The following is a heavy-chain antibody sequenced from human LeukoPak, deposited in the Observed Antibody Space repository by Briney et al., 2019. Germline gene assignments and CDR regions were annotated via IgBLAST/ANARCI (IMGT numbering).Heavy chain of an antibody. D-gene: IGHD3-10*01. CDR2: IYYSGST. Sequence: SQTLSLTCTVSGGSISSGDYYWSWIRLPPGKGLEWIGYIYYSGSTYYNPSLKSRVTISVDTSKNQFSLKLSSVTAADTAVYYCATGTLTMVRGVRYYYYYMDVWGKGTTVTVSS. V-gene: IGHV4-30-4*08. CDR1: GGSISSGDYY. J-gene: IGHJ6*03. CDR3: ATGTLTMVRGVRYYYYYMDV.